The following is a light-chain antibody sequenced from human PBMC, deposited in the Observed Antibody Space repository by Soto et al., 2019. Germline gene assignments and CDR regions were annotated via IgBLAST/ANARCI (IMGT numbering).Light chain of an antibody. CDR1: QTISSW. CDR2: AAT. Sequence: DIQMTQSPSTLSGSVGDRVTITCRASQTISSWLAWYQQKPGTAPRLLIYAATSLQTGVPSRFSGGGSGADFTLTVSDLQPEDLATYYCQQTYSTPHTFGQGTKVDI. CDR3: QQTYSTPHT. J-gene: IGKJ1*01. V-gene: IGKV1-39*01.